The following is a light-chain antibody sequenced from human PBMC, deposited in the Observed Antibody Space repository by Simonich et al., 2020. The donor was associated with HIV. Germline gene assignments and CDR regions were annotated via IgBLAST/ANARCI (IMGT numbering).Light chain of an antibody. Sequence: EIVMTQSPSTLSVYPGERDTLSGRASQSVSSNLAWYQQKPGQPPKLLISWASTRHSGVPDRVSGSGSGTHFTLTISSLQAEDVAVYYCQQYYVTPYTFGQGTKLEIK. CDR1: QSVSSN. J-gene: IGKJ2*01. CDR2: WAS. V-gene: IGKV3-15*01. CDR3: QQYYVTPYT.